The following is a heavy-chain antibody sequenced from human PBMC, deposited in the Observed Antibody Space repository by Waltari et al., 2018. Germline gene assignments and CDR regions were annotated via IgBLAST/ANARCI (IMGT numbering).Heavy chain of an antibody. V-gene: IGHV4-34*01. J-gene: IGHJ4*02. CDR2: INHSGST. CDR1: GGSFSGYY. CDR3: ARNSGKQRWFPSPPDY. D-gene: IGHD5-18*01. Sequence: QVQLQQWGAGLLKPSETLSLTCAVYGGSFSGYYWSWIRQPPGKGLEWIGEINHSGSTNYNPSLKSRVTTSVDTSKNQFSLKLSSVTAADTAVYDCARNSGKQRWFPSPPDYWGQGTLVTVSS.